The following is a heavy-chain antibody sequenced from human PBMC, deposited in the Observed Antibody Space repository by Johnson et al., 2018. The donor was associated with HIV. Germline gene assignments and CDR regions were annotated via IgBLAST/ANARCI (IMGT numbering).Heavy chain of an antibody. D-gene: IGHD3-3*01. CDR3: ARDPFYPYYNFWSGYVDAFGI. J-gene: IGHJ3*02. CDR1: GFTVSSNY. V-gene: IGHV3-53*01. Sequence: VQLVEYGGGLIQPGGSLRLSCAASGFTVSSNYMSWVRQAPGKGLEWVSVIYDGGDTYYADSVKGRFAISRDNSKNTLYLQMNSLRAEDTAVYYCARDPFYPYYNFWSGYVDAFGIWGQGTMVTVSS. CDR2: IYDGGDT.